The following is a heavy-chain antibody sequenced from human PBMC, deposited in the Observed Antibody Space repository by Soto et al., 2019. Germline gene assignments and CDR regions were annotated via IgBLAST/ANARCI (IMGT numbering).Heavy chain of an antibody. Sequence: GGSLRLSCAASGFTFDDYAMHWVRQAPGKGLEWVSGISWNSGSIGYADSVKGRFTISRDNAKNSLYLQMNSLRAEDTALYYCAKGSMITFGGVTADWFGYWGQGTLVTVSS. J-gene: IGHJ4*02. V-gene: IGHV3-9*01. D-gene: IGHD3-16*01. CDR1: GFTFDDYA. CDR2: ISWNSGSI. CDR3: AKGSMITFGGVTADWFGY.